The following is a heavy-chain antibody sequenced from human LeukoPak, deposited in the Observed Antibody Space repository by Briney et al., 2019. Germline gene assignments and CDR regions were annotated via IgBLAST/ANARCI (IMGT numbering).Heavy chain of an antibody. CDR1: GFTFSNSA. D-gene: IGHD4-17*01. V-gene: IGHV3-23*01. CDR2: ISDGGDNT. J-gene: IGHJ3*01. CDR3: AKTGVTTVYDGFHF. Sequence: PGGSLRLSCVASGFTFSNSAMSWVRQAPGKGLECVSSISDGGDNTYYTDSVKGRFTLSRDNSKNTLYLQMNSLRVEDTAVYHCAKTGVTTVYDGFHFWGQGTMIIVSS.